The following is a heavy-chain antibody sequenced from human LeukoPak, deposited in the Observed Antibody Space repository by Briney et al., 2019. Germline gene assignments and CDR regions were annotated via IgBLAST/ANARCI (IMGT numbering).Heavy chain of an antibody. CDR3: ARAQWRTYSYYYMDV. CDR1: GFTVSFNY. CDR2: IYSGGST. J-gene: IGHJ6*03. V-gene: IGHV3-53*01. D-gene: IGHD6-19*01. Sequence: PGGSLRPSCAASGFTVSFNYMSWVRQAPGKGLEWISVIYSGGSTYYADSVKGRFTISRDDSKNTLYLQMNSLRAEDTAIYYCARAQWRTYSYYYMDVWGEGTTVTVSS.